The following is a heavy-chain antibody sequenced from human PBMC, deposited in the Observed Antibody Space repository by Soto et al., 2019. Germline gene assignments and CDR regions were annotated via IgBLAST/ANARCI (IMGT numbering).Heavy chain of an antibody. CDR2: IYSGGST. V-gene: IGHV3-66*01. CDR3: ARDPWAADY. CDR1: GFTFSSYA. Sequence: GGSLRLSCAASGFTFSSYAMSWVRQAPGEGLEWVSVIYSGGSTFYADSVRGRFTISRDNSKNTVNLQMNSLRAEDTAVYYCARDPWAADYWGQGTLVTVSS. D-gene: IGHD3-16*01. J-gene: IGHJ4*02.